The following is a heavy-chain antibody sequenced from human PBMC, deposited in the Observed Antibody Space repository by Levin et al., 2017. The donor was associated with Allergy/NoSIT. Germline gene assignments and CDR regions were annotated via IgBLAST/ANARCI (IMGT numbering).Heavy chain of an antibody. CDR1: GFTFSSYS. CDR3: ARVQYYYGSGSYSNYMDV. Sequence: GGSLRLSCAASGFTFSSYSMNWVRQAPGKGLEWVSYISSSSSTIYYADSVKGRFTISRDNAKNSLYLQMNSLRAEDTAVYYCARVQYYYGSGSYSNYMDVWGKGTTVTVSS. V-gene: IGHV3-48*01. CDR2: ISSSSSTI. J-gene: IGHJ6*03. D-gene: IGHD3-10*01.